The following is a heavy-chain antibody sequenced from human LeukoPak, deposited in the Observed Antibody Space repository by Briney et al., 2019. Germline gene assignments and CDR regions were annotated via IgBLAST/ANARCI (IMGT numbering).Heavy chain of an antibody. CDR1: GGSFSGYY. D-gene: IGHD6-19*01. J-gene: IGHJ4*02. Sequence: PSETLSLTCAVYGGSFSGYYWSWIRQPPGKGLEWIGEINHSGSTNYNPSLKSRVTISVDTSKNQFSLKLSSVTAADTAVYYCARLTASSGWYNFDYWGQGTLVTVSS. V-gene: IGHV4-34*01. CDR2: INHSGST. CDR3: ARLTASSGWYNFDY.